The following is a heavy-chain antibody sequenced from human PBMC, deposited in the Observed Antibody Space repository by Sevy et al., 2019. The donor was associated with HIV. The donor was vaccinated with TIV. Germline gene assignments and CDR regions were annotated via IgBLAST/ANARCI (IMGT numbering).Heavy chain of an antibody. CDR1: GFTFSNAW. J-gene: IGHJ4*02. D-gene: IGHD2-15*01. V-gene: IGHV3-15*01. Sequence: GGSLRLSCAASGFTFSNAWMSWVRQSPGKGLEWVGRIRSKAGGGTTDYAKIVKGKLTISRDDSRDILYLQLNSLETEDTAVYYCTTDHRRDGIVVVPFEYWGQGTLVTVSS. CDR3: TTDHRRDGIVVVPFEY. CDR2: IRSKAGGGTT.